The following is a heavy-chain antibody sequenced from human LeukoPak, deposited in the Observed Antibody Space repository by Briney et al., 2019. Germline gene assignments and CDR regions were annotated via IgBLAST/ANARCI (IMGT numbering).Heavy chain of an antibody. Sequence: PGGSLRLSCAASGFTFSSYAMSWVRQAPGKGLEWVGFIRSKAYGGTTEYAASVKGRFTISRDDSKSIAYLQMNSLKTEDTAVYYCTREYDFWSGTHGGYFDYWGQGTLVTVSS. CDR2: IRSKAYGGTT. CDR1: GFTFSSYA. V-gene: IGHV3-49*04. CDR3: TREYDFWSGTHGGYFDY. D-gene: IGHD3-3*01. J-gene: IGHJ4*02.